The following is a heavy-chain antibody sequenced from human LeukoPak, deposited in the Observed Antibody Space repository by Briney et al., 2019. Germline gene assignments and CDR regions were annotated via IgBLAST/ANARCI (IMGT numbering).Heavy chain of an antibody. J-gene: IGHJ4*02. CDR2: INQDGNEK. Sequence: GGSLRLSCAASGFSFSSWWMSWFRQAPGKGLEWVANINQDGNEKYYVDSVKGRFTISRDNDRNSLYLQMNSLRAEDTAVYYCVREDRSCYYYWGQGTLVTVSS. CDR1: GFSFSSWW. CDR3: VREDRSCYYY. V-gene: IGHV3-7*03. D-gene: IGHD2-15*01.